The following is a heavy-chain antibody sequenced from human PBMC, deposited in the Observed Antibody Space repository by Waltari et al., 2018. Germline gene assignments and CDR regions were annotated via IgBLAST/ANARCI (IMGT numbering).Heavy chain of an antibody. CDR3: AREVTTIRGDS. V-gene: IGHV4-39*07. D-gene: IGHD3-10*01. CDR1: GGSISSSSYY. Sequence: QLQLQESGPGLVKPSETLSLTCTVSGGSISSSSYYWAWIRQPPGKGLEWIRSIFYSGTTYYDPSLKSRVSISLDTSKNQFSLKRTSVTAADTAVYYCAREVTTIRGDSWGQGTLVTVSS. CDR2: IFYSGTT. J-gene: IGHJ4*02.